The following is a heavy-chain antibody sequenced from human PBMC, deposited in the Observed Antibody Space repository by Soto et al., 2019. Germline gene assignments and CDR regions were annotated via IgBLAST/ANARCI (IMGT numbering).Heavy chain of an antibody. V-gene: IGHV3-23*01. CDR2: ISGSGGST. J-gene: IGHJ4*02. CDR1: GFTFSSYA. D-gene: IGHD3-3*01. CDR3: AKSIFGVVTDGYYFDY. Sequence: GGSLRLSCAASGFTFSSYAMSWVRQAPGKGLEWVSAISGSGGSTYYADSVEGRFTISRDNSKNTLYLQMNSLRAEDTAVYYCAKSIFGVVTDGYYFDYWGQGTLVTVSS.